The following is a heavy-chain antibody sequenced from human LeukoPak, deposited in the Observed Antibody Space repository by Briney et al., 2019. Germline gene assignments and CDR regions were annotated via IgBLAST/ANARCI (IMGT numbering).Heavy chain of an antibody. CDR1: GFMFSGYW. Sequence: GGSLKLSCAASGFMFSGYWMTWVHQTPGKRLEWVANIKQDGSEKKYVDSVKGRFTISRDNAKNSLSLQMNSLRAEDTAVYYCARLYGVFSDGAGYCSGWGQGTLVTVSS. J-gene: IGHJ4*02. CDR2: IKQDGSEK. V-gene: IGHV3-7*01. CDR3: ARLYGVFSDGAGYCSG. D-gene: IGHD3-9*01.